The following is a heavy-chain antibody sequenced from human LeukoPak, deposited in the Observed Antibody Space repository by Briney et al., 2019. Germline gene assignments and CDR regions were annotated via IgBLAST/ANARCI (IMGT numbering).Heavy chain of an antibody. CDR2: IYYTGST. D-gene: IGHD4-17*01. J-gene: IGHJ4*02. CDR3: ARESLYGDYSVYFDY. Sequence: SETQSLTCTVSGGSISSYYWSWIRQPPGKGLEWIGYIYYTGSTNYNPSLKSRVTISVDTSKNQVSLKLSSVTAADTAVYYCARESLYGDYSVYFDYWGQGTLVTVSS. CDR1: GGSISSYY. V-gene: IGHV4-59*01.